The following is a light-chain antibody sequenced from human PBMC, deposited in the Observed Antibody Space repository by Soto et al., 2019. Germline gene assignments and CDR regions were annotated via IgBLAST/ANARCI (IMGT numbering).Light chain of an antibody. CDR1: QSVYND. CDR2: GAS. CDR3: QLHDAWAPT. J-gene: IGKJ4*01. Sequence: EIVITQSPATLSFARGERATLSCRASQSVYNDLAWYHQKPVQSPRLLIYGASTRASGIPARFSGTGPGTKLTITIRSLPSDYFAVNYCQLHDAWAPTFRGGTKV. V-gene: IGKV3-15*01.